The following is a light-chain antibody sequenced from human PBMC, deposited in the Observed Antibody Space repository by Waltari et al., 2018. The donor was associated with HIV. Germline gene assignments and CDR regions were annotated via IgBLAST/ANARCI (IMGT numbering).Light chain of an antibody. J-gene: IGKJ1*01. CDR3: QQYGRSPRT. V-gene: IGKV3-20*01. CDR2: DAS. CDR1: QRIKNS. Sequence: VLTQSPGTLSLSPGERVTLSCGASQRIKNSLAWYQQKPGQAPRLLIYDASSRATGTPDRFSVSGSGTDFTLSISRLEPEDFAVYYCQQYGRSPRTFGQGTKVEIK.